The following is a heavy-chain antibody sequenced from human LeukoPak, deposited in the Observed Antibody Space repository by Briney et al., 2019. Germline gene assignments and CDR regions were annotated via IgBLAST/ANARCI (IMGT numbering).Heavy chain of an antibody. CDR3: ARGEVVGRRHLPSSEYRESGFGY. CDR2: IWYGGSNK. Sequence: PPGGSLRLSCAASGFTFSSYGMHWVRQAPGKGLEWVAVIWYGGSNKYYADSVKGRFTISRDDAKNSLYLQMNSLRAEDTAVYYCARGEVVGRRHLPSSEYRESGFGYWGQGTLVTVSS. CDR1: GFTFSSYG. J-gene: IGHJ4*02. V-gene: IGHV3-33*08. D-gene: IGHD2-15*01.